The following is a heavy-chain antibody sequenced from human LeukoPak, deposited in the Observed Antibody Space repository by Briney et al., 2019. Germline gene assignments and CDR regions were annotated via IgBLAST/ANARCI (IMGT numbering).Heavy chain of an antibody. CDR2: INPNTGDT. Sequence: ASVKVSCKASGYTFTGYHMHWVRQAPGQGLEWMGWINPNTGDTNYAQKFQGRVTMTRDTSIDTAYMELSRLKTDDTAVYYCARNANYFGSGNSFDYWGQGTLVTVSS. V-gene: IGHV1-2*02. D-gene: IGHD3-10*01. CDR3: ARNANYFGSGNSFDY. CDR1: GYTFTGYH. J-gene: IGHJ4*02.